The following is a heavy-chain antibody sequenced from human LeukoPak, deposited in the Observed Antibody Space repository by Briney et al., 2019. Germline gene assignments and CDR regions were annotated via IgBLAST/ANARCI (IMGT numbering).Heavy chain of an antibody. D-gene: IGHD3-10*01. Sequence: PGGSLRLSCAASGFTFSDHYMDWVRQAPGKGLKWVGRIRNKANSYTTEYAASVKGRFTVSRDDSKNSLYLQMNSLKTEDTAVYYCASSYYYGSGRDYYYGMDVWGQGTTVTVSS. J-gene: IGHJ6*02. CDR1: GFTFSDHY. V-gene: IGHV3-72*01. CDR2: IRNKANSYTT. CDR3: ASSYYYGSGRDYYYGMDV.